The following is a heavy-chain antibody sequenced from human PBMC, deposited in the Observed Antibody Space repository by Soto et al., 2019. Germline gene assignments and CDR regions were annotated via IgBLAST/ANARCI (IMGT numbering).Heavy chain of an antibody. D-gene: IGHD3-10*01. J-gene: IGHJ6*02. CDR1: GYTFSTYD. CDR3: ARVNYYGSGSYEDFFYYYGLDV. Sequence: QVQLVQSGAEVKKPGVSVKVSCKASGYTFSTYDINWVRQAPGQGLEWMGWMNPNSGDTGYAQKFLGRVTMTRDSSIRTVYMELSSLSSEDTAVYYCARVNYYGSGSYEDFFYYYGLDVWGQGTTVTVSS. CDR2: MNPNSGDT. V-gene: IGHV1-8*01.